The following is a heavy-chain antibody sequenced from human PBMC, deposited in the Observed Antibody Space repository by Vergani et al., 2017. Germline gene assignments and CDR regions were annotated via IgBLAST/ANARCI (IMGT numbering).Heavy chain of an antibody. Sequence: QVQLQESGPGLVKPSETLSLTCTVSGGSISSYYWSWIRQPPGKGLEWIGYIYYSGSTNYNPSLKSRVTISVDTSKNQFSLKLSSVTAADTAVYYCAGGVAAAGGAGGYYYYYYGMDVWGQGTTVTVSS. CDR2: IYYSGST. CDR3: AGGVAAAGGAGGYYYYYYGMDV. V-gene: IGHV4-59*01. J-gene: IGHJ6*02. CDR1: GGSISSYY. D-gene: IGHD6-13*01.